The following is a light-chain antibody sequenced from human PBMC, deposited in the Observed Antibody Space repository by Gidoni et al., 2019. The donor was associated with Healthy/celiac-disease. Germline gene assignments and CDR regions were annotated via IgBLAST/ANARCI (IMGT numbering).Light chain of an antibody. CDR3: AAWDDSLNGPNWV. J-gene: IGLJ3*02. CDR1: SSNIGSNT. CDR2: SNN. Sequence: QSVLTQPPSASGTPGQRVTSSCSGSSSNIGSNTVNWYHQLPGTPPNLLLYSNNQRPSGVPDRFSGSKSGTSASLAISGLPSEDEADYYCAAWDDSLNGPNWVFGGGTKLTVL. V-gene: IGLV1-44*01.